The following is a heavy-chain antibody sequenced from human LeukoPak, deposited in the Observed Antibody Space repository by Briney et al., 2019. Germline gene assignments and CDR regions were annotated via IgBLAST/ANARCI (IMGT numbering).Heavy chain of an antibody. Sequence: SQTLSLTCSVSGVSITSGSYYWGWIRQSAGKGLEWIGRVHSSGDIYHNAAFRSRAAVSGDASKNQFSLQLNSVTAADTAAYYCARGASPKDAVFFDYWGQGALITVSS. J-gene: IGHJ4*02. D-gene: IGHD3-16*01. V-gene: IGHV4-61*02. CDR1: GVSITSGSYY. CDR2: VHSSGDI. CDR3: ARGASPKDAVFFDY.